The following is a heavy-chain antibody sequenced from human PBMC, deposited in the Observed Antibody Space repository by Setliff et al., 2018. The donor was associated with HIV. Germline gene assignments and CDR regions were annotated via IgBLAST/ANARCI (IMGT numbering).Heavy chain of an antibody. D-gene: IGHD3-22*01. CDR1: GDSLAGSRYS. Sequence: SETLSLTCTVSGDSLAGSRYSWGWVRQSPGQGLEWLGNLFHTGSSYFNPSLKSRLTMSVDTSNNQFSLSLTSMTAADSAVYYCARLGDNSDWRSNYFFYYMDVWGKGTTVTVSS. CDR3: ARLGDNSDWRSNYFFYYMDV. CDR2: LFHTGSS. J-gene: IGHJ6*03. V-gene: IGHV4-39*01.